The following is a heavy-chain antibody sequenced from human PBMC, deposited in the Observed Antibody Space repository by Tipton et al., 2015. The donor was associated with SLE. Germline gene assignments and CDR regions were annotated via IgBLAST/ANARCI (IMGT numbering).Heavy chain of an antibody. V-gene: IGHV4-61*09. Sequence: TLSLTCTVSGGSISSGSYYWSWIRQPAGKGLEWIGHIYTSGSTNYNPSLKSRVTISVDTSKNQFSLKLSSVTAADTAVYYCARAPHYYDSSGQALFDYWGQGTLVTVSS. D-gene: IGHD3-22*01. CDR2: IYTSGST. CDR1: GGSISSGSYY. J-gene: IGHJ4*02. CDR3: ARAPHYYDSSGQALFDY.